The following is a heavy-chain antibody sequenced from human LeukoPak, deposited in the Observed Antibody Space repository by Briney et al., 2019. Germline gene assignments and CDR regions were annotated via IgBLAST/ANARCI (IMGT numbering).Heavy chain of an antibody. Sequence: GGSLRLSCAASGFTFSSYSTNWVRQAPGKGLEWVSSISTGSSYIYYADSVKGRFTISRDNAKNSLYLQMNSLRAEDTAVYYCARDVVGSSWSDYWGQGTLVTVSS. CDR1: GFTFSSYS. CDR2: ISTGSSYI. V-gene: IGHV3-21*01. J-gene: IGHJ4*02. D-gene: IGHD6-13*01. CDR3: ARDVVGSSWSDY.